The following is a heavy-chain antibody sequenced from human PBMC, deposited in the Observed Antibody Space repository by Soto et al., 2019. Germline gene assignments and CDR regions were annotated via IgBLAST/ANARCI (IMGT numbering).Heavy chain of an antibody. D-gene: IGHD6-13*01. J-gene: IGHJ5*02. Sequence: SETLSLTCTVSGGSISNYYWSWIRQSAEKRLEWIGRVSSTGSSYYNPSLKSRVTISVDTSKNQVSPNFTSVTAADTAVYSCARGVPAAGTDWFDPRGQGPLVTVAS. CDR1: GGSISNYY. CDR2: VSSTGSS. V-gene: IGHV4-4*07. CDR3: ARGVPAAGTDWFDP.